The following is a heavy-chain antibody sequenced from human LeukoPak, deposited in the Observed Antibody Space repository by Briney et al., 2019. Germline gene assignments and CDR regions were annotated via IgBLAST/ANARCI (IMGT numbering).Heavy chain of an antibody. D-gene: IGHD3-10*01. J-gene: IGHJ5*02. CDR3: ARVDYYPSGTYINWFDP. Sequence: SETLSLTCTVSGRSISSSGYSWSWIRQHPGKGLECIGHLAERGSTYYSPSIKSRVTISVDTSKNQFSLKLSSVTAADTAVYYCARVDYYPSGTYINWFDPWGQGTQVTVSS. V-gene: IGHV4-31*03. CDR2: LAERGST. CDR1: GRSISSSGYS.